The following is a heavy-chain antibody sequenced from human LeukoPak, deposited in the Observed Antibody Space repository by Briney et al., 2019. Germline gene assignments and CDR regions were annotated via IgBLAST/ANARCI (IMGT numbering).Heavy chain of an antibody. V-gene: IGHV3-21*01. CDR3: ARGGTTGTTVGY. D-gene: IGHD1-1*01. J-gene: IGHJ4*02. Sequence: GGSLRLSCAASGFTFSSYSMYWVRQAPGKGLEWVSSISSSSSYIYYADSVKGRFTISRDNAKNSLYLQMNSLRAEDTAVYYCARGGTTGTTVGYWGQGTLVTVSS. CDR2: ISSSSSYI. CDR1: GFTFSSYS.